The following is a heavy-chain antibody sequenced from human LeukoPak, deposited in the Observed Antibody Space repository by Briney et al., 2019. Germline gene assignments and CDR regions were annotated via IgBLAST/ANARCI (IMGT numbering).Heavy chain of an antibody. J-gene: IGHJ4*02. CDR2: ISGSGGST. CDR3: AKGLYGSGSYNYYFDY. D-gene: IGHD3-10*01. Sequence: GGSLRLSCAASGFTFSSYAKSWVRQAPGKGLEWVSAISGSGGSTYYADSVKGRFTISRDNSKNTLYLQMNSLRAEDTAVYYCAKGLYGSGSYNYYFDYWGQGTLVTVSS. V-gene: IGHV3-23*01. CDR1: GFTFSSYA.